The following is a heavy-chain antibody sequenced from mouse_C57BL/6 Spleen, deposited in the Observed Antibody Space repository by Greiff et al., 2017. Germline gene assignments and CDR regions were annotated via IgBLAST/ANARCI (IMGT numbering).Heavy chain of an antibody. CDR2: ISSGSSTI. Sequence: EVKLVESGGGLVKPGGSLKLSCAASGFTFSDYGMHWVRQAPEKGLEWVAYISSGSSTIYYADTVKGRFTISRDNAKITLFLQMTSLRSEDTAMYYCARPSGSYYGDYWGQGTTLTVSS. CDR3: ARPSGSYYGDY. CDR1: GFTFSDYG. V-gene: IGHV5-17*01. J-gene: IGHJ2*01. D-gene: IGHD1-1*02.